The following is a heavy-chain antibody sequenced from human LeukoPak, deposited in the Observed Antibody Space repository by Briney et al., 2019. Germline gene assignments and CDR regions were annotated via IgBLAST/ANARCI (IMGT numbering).Heavy chain of an antibody. CDR3: ATLTAPITLIDKY. D-gene: IGHD3-22*01. V-gene: IGHV1-69*13. CDR2: IIPIFGTA. J-gene: IGHJ4*02. Sequence: SVKVSCKASGGTFSSYAISWVRQAPGQGLEWMGGIIPIFGTANYAQKFQGRVTITADESTSTAYMELSSLRSEDTAVYYCATLTAPITLIDKYWGQGTLVTVSS. CDR1: GGTFSSYA.